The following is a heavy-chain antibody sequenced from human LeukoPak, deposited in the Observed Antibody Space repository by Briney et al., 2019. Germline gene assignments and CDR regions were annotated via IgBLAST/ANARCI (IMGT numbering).Heavy chain of an antibody. CDR2: ISSSGSTI. Sequence: PGGSLRLSCAAAEFTFSSYEMNWVRHAPGKGLEWVSYISSSGSTIYYADSVKGRFTISRDNAKNSLYLQMNRLRADDTAVYYCARDPGRGIAAAQYFDYWGQGTLVTVSS. V-gene: IGHV3-48*03. D-gene: IGHD6-13*01. CDR1: EFTFSSYE. J-gene: IGHJ4*02. CDR3: ARDPGRGIAAAQYFDY.